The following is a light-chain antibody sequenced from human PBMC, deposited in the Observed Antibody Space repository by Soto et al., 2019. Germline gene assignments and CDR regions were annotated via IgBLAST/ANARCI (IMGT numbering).Light chain of an antibody. V-gene: IGLV2-14*03. CDR2: DVT. CDR1: SMDIGGNNY. Sequence: QSALTQPASVSGSPGQSITISSTETSMDIGGNNYASWYQQHPGKAPKLMIYDVTNRPSGVSNRFSGSKSGNTASLTISGLQAEDEADYYCSSYTTSSTLFGGGTKLTVL. CDR3: SSYTTSSTL. J-gene: IGLJ2*01.